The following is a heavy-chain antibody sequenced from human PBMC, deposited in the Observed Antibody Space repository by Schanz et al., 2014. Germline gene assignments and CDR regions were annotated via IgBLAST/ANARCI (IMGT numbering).Heavy chain of an antibody. D-gene: IGHD5-12*01. V-gene: IGHV1-69*08. J-gene: IGHJ5*02. CDR3: AREKGHGYSGLS. Sequence: QVQLVQSGAEVKKPGSSVKVSCKASGDTFRSYTINWVRHAPGQGLEWMGRIIPITGITNYAQKFQGRVTMTRDTSITTAYMDLSGLTSDDTAVYYCAREKGHGYSGLSWGQGTLLAVSS. CDR1: GDTFRSYT. CDR2: IIPITGIT.